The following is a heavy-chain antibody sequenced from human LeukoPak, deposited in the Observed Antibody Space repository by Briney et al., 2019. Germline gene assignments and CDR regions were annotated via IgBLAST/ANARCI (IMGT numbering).Heavy chain of an antibody. D-gene: IGHD5-18*01. CDR2: ISAYNGST. J-gene: IGHJ4*02. CDR1: GYTFTSYG. CDR3: VGDYSNGDCQY. Sequence: ASVKVSCKASGYTFTSYGISWVRQAPGQGLEWMGWISAYNGSTNYAQKLQGRVTMTTDTSTSTAYMELRSLRSDDTAAYDFVGDYSNGDCQYWGEGPRVSVPS. V-gene: IGHV1-18*01.